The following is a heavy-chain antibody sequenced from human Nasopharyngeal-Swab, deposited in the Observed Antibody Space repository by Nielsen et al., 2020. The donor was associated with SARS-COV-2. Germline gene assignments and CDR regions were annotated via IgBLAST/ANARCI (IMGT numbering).Heavy chain of an antibody. J-gene: IGHJ5*02. V-gene: IGHV1-24*01. CDR3: ATGGSITGTINWFDP. CDR2: FDPEDGET. D-gene: IGHD1-7*01. CDR1: GYTLTELS. Sequence: ASVKVSCKVSGYTLTELSMHWVRQAPGKGLEWMGGFDPEDGETIYAQKFQGRVTMTEDTSTDTAYMELSSLRSEDTAVYYCATGGSITGTINWFDPWGQGTLVTVSS.